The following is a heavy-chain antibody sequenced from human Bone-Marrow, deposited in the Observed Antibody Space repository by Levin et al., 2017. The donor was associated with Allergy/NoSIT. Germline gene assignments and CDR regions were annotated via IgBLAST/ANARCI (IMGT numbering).Heavy chain of an antibody. CDR1: GGSISSYY. D-gene: IGHD6-13*01. V-gene: IGHV4-59*01. CDR3: ARVRAAAGSNWFDP. CDR2: IYYSGST. Sequence: SQTLSLTCTVSGGSISSYYWSWIRQPPGKGLEWIGYIYYSGSTNYNPSLKSRVTISVDTSKNQFSLKLSSVTAADTAVYYCARVRAAAGSNWFDPWGQGTLVTVSS. J-gene: IGHJ5*02.